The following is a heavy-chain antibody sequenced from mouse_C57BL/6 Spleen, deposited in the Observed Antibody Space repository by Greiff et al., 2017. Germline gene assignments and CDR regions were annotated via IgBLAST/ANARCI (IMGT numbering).Heavy chain of an antibody. CDR1: GYTFTDYY. V-gene: IGHV1-26*01. CDR2: INPNNGGT. CDR3: ARDSNYYAMDY. J-gene: IGHJ4*01. D-gene: IGHD2-5*01. Sequence: EVQLQQSGPELVKPGASVKISCKASGYTFTDYYMNWVKQSHGKSLEWIGDINPNNGGTSYNQKFKGKATLTVAKSSSTAYMELRSLTSEDSAVYYCARDSNYYAMDYWGQGTSVTVSS.